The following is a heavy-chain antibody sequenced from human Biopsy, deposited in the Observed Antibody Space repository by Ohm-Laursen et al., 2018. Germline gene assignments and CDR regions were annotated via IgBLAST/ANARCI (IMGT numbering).Heavy chain of an antibody. CDR2: IYYSGST. J-gene: IGHJ4*02. CDR1: GGSISRSSYY. CDR3: ARQEFATSPLDY. Sequence: GTLSLTCIVTGGSISRSSYYWDWIRQPPGKGLEWIGSIYYSGSTYYNPSLKSRVTISADRSKNQFSLNSTSVTAADTAMYYCARQEFATSPLDYWGQGSLVTVSS. V-gene: IGHV4-39*01. D-gene: IGHD3-10*01.